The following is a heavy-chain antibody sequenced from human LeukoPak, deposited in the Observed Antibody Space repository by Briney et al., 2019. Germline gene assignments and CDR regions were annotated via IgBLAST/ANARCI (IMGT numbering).Heavy chain of an antibody. Sequence: GGSLRLSCEASGFSVSSTYMSWVRQAPGKGLEWVSSITSSSNYIYYASSVRGRFTISRDNAKNSLYLQMNSLRAEDTAVYYCARDLRLWGQGTLVTVSS. CDR1: GFSVSSTY. V-gene: IGHV3-21*01. CDR3: ARDLRL. CDR2: ITSSSNYI. J-gene: IGHJ4*02.